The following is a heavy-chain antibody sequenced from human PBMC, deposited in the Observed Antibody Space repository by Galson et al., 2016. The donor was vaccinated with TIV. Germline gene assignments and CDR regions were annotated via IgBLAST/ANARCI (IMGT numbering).Heavy chain of an antibody. V-gene: IGHV3-66*03. CDR3: VRERRHCGNECFLRYYFGMDV. J-gene: IGHJ6*02. CDR1: GLVVSDNF. Sequence: SLRLSCAASGLVVSDNFMTWVRQAPGKGLEWVLLISDTDYTQYADSVKGRFTISRDKSRNIVYLHMDRLRVEDTAVYYCVRERRHCGNECFLRYYFGMDVWGQGTTVTVSS. D-gene: IGHD2-21*01. CDR2: ISDTDYT.